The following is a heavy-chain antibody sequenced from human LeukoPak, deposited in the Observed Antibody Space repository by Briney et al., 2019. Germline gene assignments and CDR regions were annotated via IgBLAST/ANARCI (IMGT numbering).Heavy chain of an antibody. J-gene: IGHJ4*02. CDR1: GFTFSSYW. Sequence: GSLRLSCAASGFTFSSYWMNWVRQAPGKGLVWVSRIASDGSSTAYADSVKGRFSISRDNAKNTLYLQMNSLRVEDTAVYYCARGRPHGNDYWGQGTLVTVSS. CDR2: IASDGSST. D-gene: IGHD4-23*01. CDR3: ARGRPHGNDY. V-gene: IGHV3-74*01.